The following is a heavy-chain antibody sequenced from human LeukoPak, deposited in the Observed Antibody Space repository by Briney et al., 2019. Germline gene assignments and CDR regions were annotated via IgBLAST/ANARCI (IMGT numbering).Heavy chain of an antibody. V-gene: IGHV3-49*04. CDR2: IRTKAYGGTT. CDR3: TRGRGYTYGYCFDY. CDR1: GFTFGDFA. J-gene: IGHJ4*02. Sequence: GGSLRLSCTAYGFTFGDFAMSWVRQAPGKGLEWVGFIRTKAYGGTTEYAASVKGRFTISRDDSKSIAYLQMNSLKTEDTAVYYCTRGRGYTYGYCFDYWGQGTLVTVSS. D-gene: IGHD5-18*01.